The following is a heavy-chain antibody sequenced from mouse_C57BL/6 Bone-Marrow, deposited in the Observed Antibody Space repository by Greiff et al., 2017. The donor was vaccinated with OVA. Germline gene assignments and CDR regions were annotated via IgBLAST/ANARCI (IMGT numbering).Heavy chain of an antibody. CDR1: GYTFTSYW. V-gene: IGHV1-53*01. CDR3: ARWTCFDGGWFAY. CDR2: INPSNGGT. Sequence: VQLQQPGTELVKPGASVKLSCKASGYTFTSYWMHWVKQRPGQGLEWIGNINPSNGGTNYNEKFKSKATLTVDKSSSTAYMQLSSLTSQDSAVLYGARWTCFDGGWFAYWGQWTMVTVSA. J-gene: IGHJ3*01. D-gene: IGHD1-1*01.